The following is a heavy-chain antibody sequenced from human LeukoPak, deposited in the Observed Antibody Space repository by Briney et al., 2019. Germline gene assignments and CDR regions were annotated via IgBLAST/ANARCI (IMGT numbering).Heavy chain of an antibody. CDR1: GVSFSGYY. Sequence: SETLSLTCAVYGVSFSGYYWSWIRQPPGKGLEWIGEINHSGSTNYNPSLKSRVTISVDTSKNQFSLKLTSVTAADTAVYYCASRYCSSTSCSEGYNWFDPWGQGILVTVSS. CDR2: INHSGST. V-gene: IGHV4-34*01. D-gene: IGHD2-2*01. J-gene: IGHJ5*02. CDR3: ASRYCSSTSCSEGYNWFDP.